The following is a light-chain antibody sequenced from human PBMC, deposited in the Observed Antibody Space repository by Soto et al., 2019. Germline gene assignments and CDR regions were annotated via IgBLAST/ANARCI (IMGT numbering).Light chain of an antibody. Sequence: QSVLTQPPSVSGAPGQRVTISCTRSSSNIGTGYDVHWYQHLPGTAPKLLIYGNNNRPSGVPDRFSGSMSGTSASLAITGLQAEDEADYYCQSYDRSLNRVFGGGTKLTVL. CDR1: SSNIGTGYD. J-gene: IGLJ3*02. V-gene: IGLV1-40*01. CDR2: GNN. CDR3: QSYDRSLNRV.